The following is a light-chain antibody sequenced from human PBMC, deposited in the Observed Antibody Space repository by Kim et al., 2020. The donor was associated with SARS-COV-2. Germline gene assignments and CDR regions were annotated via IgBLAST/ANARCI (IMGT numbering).Light chain of an antibody. Sequence: DIQMTQSPSTLSASVGDRVTITCRTSQSISSWLAWYQHKPGKAPKLLIYKASTLESGVPSRFSGSGSGTEFTLTISSLQSDDFATYYCQHYYGYPTWTFGQGTKVEIK. V-gene: IGKV1-5*03. J-gene: IGKJ1*01. CDR3: QHYYGYPTWT. CDR2: KAS. CDR1: QSISSW.